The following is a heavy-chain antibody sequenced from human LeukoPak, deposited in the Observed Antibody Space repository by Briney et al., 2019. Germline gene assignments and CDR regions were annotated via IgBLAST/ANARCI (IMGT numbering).Heavy chain of an antibody. CDR3: ARKTVVGSYFDY. D-gene: IGHD4-23*01. Sequence: VGCLRLSCAASGFTFSAYWMSWVRQAPGKGVEWVANIKQDGSDKYYVDSVKGRFTISRDNAKNSLYLQMNSLRAEDTAVYYCARKTVVGSYFDYWGQGTPVTVSS. J-gene: IGHJ4*02. CDR2: IKQDGSDK. CDR1: GFTFSAYW. V-gene: IGHV3-7*03.